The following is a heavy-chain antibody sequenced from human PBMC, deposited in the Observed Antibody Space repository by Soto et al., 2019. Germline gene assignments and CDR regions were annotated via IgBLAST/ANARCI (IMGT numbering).Heavy chain of an antibody. CDR2: IYYSGST. CDR1: GGSISSYY. D-gene: IGHD2-15*01. Sequence: NPSETLSLTCTVSGGSISSYYWSWIRQPPGKGLEWIGYIYYSGSTNYNPSLKSRVTISVDTSKNQFSLKLSSVTAADTAVYYCASVASRPEYYFDYWGQGPLVTVSS. CDR3: ASVASRPEYYFDY. J-gene: IGHJ4*02. V-gene: IGHV4-59*08.